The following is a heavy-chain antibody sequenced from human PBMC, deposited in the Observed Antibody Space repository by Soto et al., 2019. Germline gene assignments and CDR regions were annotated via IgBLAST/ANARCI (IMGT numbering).Heavy chain of an antibody. Sequence: GGSLRLSCAASGFTFSSYSMNWVRQAPGKGLEWVSSISSSSSYIYYADSVKGRFTISRDNAKNSLYLQMNSLRAEDTAVYYCARGTRKLLLYYYYGMDVWGQGTTVTAP. J-gene: IGHJ6*02. CDR1: GFTFSSYS. V-gene: IGHV3-21*04. D-gene: IGHD2-15*01. CDR3: ARGTRKLLLYYYYGMDV. CDR2: ISSSSSYI.